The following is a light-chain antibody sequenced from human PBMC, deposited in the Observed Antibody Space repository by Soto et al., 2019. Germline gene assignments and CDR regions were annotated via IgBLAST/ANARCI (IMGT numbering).Light chain of an antibody. CDR1: QGIRAD. CDR2: GTS. Sequence: AIQMTQSPSSLSASVGDRVTITCRASQGIRADLGWYQQKPGEDPKLLIYGTSTLHTGVPSRFSGSGSGADFTLTISSLQPEDFATYTCLQNYDYPLTFGQGTKVEIK. V-gene: IGKV1-6*01. J-gene: IGKJ1*01. CDR3: LQNYDYPLT.